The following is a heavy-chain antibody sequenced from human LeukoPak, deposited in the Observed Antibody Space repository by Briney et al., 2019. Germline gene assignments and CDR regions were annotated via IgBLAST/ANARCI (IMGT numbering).Heavy chain of an antibody. J-gene: IGHJ6*02. D-gene: IGHD1-26*01. CDR3: TTDPYSGSYNYYYGMDV. Sequence: PGGSLRPSCAASGFTFSNAWMSWVRQAPGKGLEWVGRIKRKSDGETTDYAAPVKGRFTISRDDSKNTLHLQMNSLKTEDTAVYYCTTDPYSGSYNYYYGMDVWGQGTTVTVSS. CDR1: GFTFSNAW. V-gene: IGHV3-15*01. CDR2: IKRKSDGETT.